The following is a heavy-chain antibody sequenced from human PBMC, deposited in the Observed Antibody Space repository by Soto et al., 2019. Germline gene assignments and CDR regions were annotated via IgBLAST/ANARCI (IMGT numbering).Heavy chain of an antibody. J-gene: IGHJ5*02. CDR1: GYTFTSYY. V-gene: IGHV1-46*01. Sequence: ASVNVSCKASGYTFTSYYMHWVRQAPGQGLEWMGIINPSGGSTSYAQKFQGRVTISVDTSKNQFSLKLSSVTAADTAVYYCARVAGKHLGWFDPWAQATLLTASS. CDR2: INPSGGST. CDR3: ARVAGKHLGWFDP.